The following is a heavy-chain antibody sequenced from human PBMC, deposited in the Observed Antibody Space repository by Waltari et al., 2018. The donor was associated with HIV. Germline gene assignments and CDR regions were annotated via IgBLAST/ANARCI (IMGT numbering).Heavy chain of an antibody. Sequence: QVQLGQAGAEVKKPGASVKVPCKDSGYTFTRYDIKWVRQATGQGLEWMGWMNPNSGNTGYPQKFQGRVTMTRNTSISTAYMELSSLRSEDTAVYYCARGRVQVRGAMYYFDYWGQGTLVTVSS. V-gene: IGHV1-8*01. CDR2: MNPNSGNT. CDR3: ARGRVQVRGAMYYFDY. D-gene: IGHD3-10*01. CDR1: GYTFTRYD. J-gene: IGHJ4*02.